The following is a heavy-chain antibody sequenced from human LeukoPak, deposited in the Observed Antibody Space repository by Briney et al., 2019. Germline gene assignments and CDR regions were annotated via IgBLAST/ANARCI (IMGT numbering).Heavy chain of an antibody. CDR3: ARAKIAAAGTGAFDV. D-gene: IGHD6-13*01. J-gene: IGHJ3*01. CDR2: FSATDGSA. CDR1: GFTLSSYT. V-gene: IGHV3-23*01. Sequence: GSLRLACAASGFTLSSYTMTWVRQAPGKGPEWVSAFSATDGSAQYAESVEGRFTISRDNSKNTLFLQMNSLGAEDTAVYYCARAKIAAAGTGAFDVWGQGTLVTVSS.